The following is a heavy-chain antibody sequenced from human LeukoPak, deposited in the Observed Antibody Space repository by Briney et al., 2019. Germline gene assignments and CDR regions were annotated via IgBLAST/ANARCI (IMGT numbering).Heavy chain of an antibody. CDR2: ISDSGSTI. V-gene: IGHV3-11*01. J-gene: IGHJ4*02. D-gene: IGHD2-2*01. CDR3: VRDPWGSRGY. CDR1: GFSFSDYY. Sequence: GGSLRLSCAASGFSFSDYYMSWIRQAPGKGPEWVSHISDSGSTINYADSVKGRLTISRDNTKKSLFLQMNSLRAEDTAVYYCVRDPWGSRGYWGQGTLVTVSS.